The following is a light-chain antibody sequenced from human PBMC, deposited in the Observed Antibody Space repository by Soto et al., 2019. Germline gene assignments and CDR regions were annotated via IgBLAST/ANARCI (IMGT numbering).Light chain of an antibody. CDR2: GAS. Sequence: EIVMTQSPATLSVCPGERVTLSCRASQSVSSNLAWYQQKHGQAPRLLISGASTRATGRPARFSGSGSGTDFTLTISRLEPEDSAVYYCQRYGGFGQGTKLDIK. CDR3: QRYGG. CDR1: QSVSSN. V-gene: IGKV3-15*01. J-gene: IGKJ1*01.